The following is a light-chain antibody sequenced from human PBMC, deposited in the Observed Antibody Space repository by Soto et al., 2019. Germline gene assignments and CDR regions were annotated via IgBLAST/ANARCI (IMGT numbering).Light chain of an antibody. J-gene: IGKJ2*01. CDR3: QQYEFLPVT. CDR2: DAS. Sequence: DIQMTQSPSSLSASVGDRVTITCQASQDIKPGKAPKLLIYDASNLKTGVPSRFSGSGSGRHFTFTITSLQPEDIGTYYCQQYEFLPVTFGRGTKVDIK. V-gene: IGKV1-33*01. CDR1: QDI.